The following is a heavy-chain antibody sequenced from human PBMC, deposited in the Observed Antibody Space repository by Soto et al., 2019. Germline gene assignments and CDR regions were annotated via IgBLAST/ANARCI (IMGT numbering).Heavy chain of an antibody. V-gene: IGHV1-46*01. CDR2: INPSSGST. Sequence: GASVKFSCKASGYTFTSYYMHWVRQAPGQGLEWMGIINPSSGSTKYSQKFQGRVTITRDTSASTAYMELSSLRSEDTAVYYCASGGFGGEWELEGGPQYYGMDVWGQGTTVTVSS. J-gene: IGHJ6*02. D-gene: IGHD1-26*01. CDR3: ASGGFGGEWELEGGPQYYGMDV. CDR1: GYTFTSYY.